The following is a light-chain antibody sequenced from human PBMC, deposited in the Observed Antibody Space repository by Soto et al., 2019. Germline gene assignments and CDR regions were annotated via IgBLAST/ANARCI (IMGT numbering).Light chain of an antibody. J-gene: IGKJ1*01. V-gene: IGKV1-5*03. CDR1: QSISSW. CDR3: QQYNSYWT. Sequence: DIQMTQSPSTLSASVGDRVTITCRASQSISSWLAWYQQKPGKAPKLLIYKASSLESGVPSRLSGSGSGTEFTLTISSLQPDDFATYYCQQYNSYWTFGPGTKVEIK. CDR2: KAS.